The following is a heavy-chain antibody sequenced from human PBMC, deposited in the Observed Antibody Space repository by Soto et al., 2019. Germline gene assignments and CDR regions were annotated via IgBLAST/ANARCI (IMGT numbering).Heavy chain of an antibody. Sequence: SVTLALTCPLFRCSVASVRYYWSWTWETPGHGLECIGYIYYSGSTNYNPALKSRVTISVDTSKNQFSLKLSSVTAADTAVYYCARERRSYCISTSCQTRGYYYYGMDVWGQGTTVT. CDR1: RCSVASVRYY. CDR3: ARERRSYCISTSCQTRGYYYYGMDV. V-gene: IGHV4-61*01. D-gene: IGHD2-2*01. J-gene: IGHJ6*02. CDR2: IYYSGST.